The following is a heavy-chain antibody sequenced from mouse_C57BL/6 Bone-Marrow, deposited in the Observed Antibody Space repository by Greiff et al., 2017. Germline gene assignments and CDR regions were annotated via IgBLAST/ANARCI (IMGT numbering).Heavy chain of an antibody. CDR1: GYTFTSYW. J-gene: IGHJ2*01. D-gene: IGHD1-1*01. Sequence: QVQLQQPGAELVRPGPSVKLSCKASGYTFTSYWMHWVKQRPGQGLEWIGVIDPSDSYTNYNQKFKGKATLTVDTSSSTAYMQLSSLTSEDSAVYYCASPYYYGSSYVGYWGQGTTLTVAS. V-gene: IGHV1-59*01. CDR3: ASPYYYGSSYVGY. CDR2: IDPSDSYT.